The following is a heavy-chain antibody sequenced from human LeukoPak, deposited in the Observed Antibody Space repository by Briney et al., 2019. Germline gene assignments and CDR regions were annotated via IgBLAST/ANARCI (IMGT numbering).Heavy chain of an antibody. J-gene: IGHJ4*02. CDR2: IRSKAYGGTT. CDR1: GFTFGDYG. CDR3: AKSGYNRFDY. D-gene: IGHD5-24*01. Sequence: GRSLRLSCTASGFTFGDYGMSWVRQAPGKGLEWVGFIRSKAYGGTTEYAASVEGRFTISRDDSKSIAYLQVNSLKTEDTAVYYCAKSGYNRFDYWGQGTLVTVSS. V-gene: IGHV3-49*04.